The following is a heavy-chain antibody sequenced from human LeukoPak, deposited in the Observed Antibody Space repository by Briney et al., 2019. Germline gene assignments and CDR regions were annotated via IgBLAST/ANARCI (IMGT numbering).Heavy chain of an antibody. J-gene: IGHJ4*02. CDR2: ISSSSSYI. Sequence: GGSLRLSCAASGFTFSSYSMNWVRQAPGKGLEWGSSISSSSSYIYYADSVKGRFTISRDNAKNSLYLQMNSLRAEDTAVYYCAREWGDYYDSSGYPLPVYWGQGTLVTVSS. V-gene: IGHV3-21*01. CDR1: GFTFSSYS. D-gene: IGHD3-22*01. CDR3: AREWGDYYDSSGYPLPVY.